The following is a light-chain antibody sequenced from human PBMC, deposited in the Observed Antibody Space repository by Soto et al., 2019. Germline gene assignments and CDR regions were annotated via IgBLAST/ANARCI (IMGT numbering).Light chain of an antibody. CDR3: QEYNNWPPWT. CDR2: GAS. J-gene: IGKJ1*01. CDR1: QSVSSN. V-gene: IGKV3-15*01. Sequence: EIVMTQSPATLSVSPGERATLSCRASQSVSSNLAWYQQKPGQAPRLLIYGASTRATGIPARFSGSGSGTEFTLTMRSLESEDFAGYYCQEYNNWPPWTFGQGNKVEIK.